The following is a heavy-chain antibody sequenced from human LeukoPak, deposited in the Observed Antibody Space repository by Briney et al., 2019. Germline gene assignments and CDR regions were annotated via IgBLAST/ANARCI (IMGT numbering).Heavy chain of an antibody. J-gene: IGHJ4*02. CDR1: GFIFNSFG. CDR2: IHYDGTNK. CDR3: AKNSRGLPARPAFDS. Sequence: GGSLRLSCAASGFIFNSFGMHWVRQAPGKGLEWVAFIHYDGTNKYYTDSVRGRFTISRDNSENTLYLQMSSLRPEDTAMYYCAKNSRGLPARPAFDSWGQGTLVTVSS. D-gene: IGHD6-6*01. V-gene: IGHV3-30*02.